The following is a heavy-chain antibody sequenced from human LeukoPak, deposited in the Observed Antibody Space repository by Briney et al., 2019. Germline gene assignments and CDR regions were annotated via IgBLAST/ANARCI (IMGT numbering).Heavy chain of an antibody. CDR2: ISYDGSNK. CDR3: AKDLSNWNPDY. Sequence: GGSLRLSCAASGFTFSSYGMHWVRQAPGKGLEWVAVISYDGSNKYYADSVKGRFTISRDNSKNTLYLQMNSLRAEDTAVYYCAKDLSNWNPDYWGQGILVTVSS. D-gene: IGHD1-20*01. CDR1: GFTFSSYG. V-gene: IGHV3-30*18. J-gene: IGHJ4*02.